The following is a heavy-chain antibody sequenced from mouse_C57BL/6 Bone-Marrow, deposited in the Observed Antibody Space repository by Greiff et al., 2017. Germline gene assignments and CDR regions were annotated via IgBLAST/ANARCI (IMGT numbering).Heavy chain of an antibody. CDR2: INPNNGGT. CDR1: GYTFTDYY. V-gene: IGHV1-26*01. Sequence: EVQLQQSGPELVKPGASVKISCKASGYTFTDYYMNWVKQSHGKSLEWIGDINPNNGGTSYNQKFKGKATLTVDKSSCTAYMELRSLTSADSAVYYCARWVPWYFDVWGTGTTVTVSS. J-gene: IGHJ1*03. CDR3: ARWVPWYFDV.